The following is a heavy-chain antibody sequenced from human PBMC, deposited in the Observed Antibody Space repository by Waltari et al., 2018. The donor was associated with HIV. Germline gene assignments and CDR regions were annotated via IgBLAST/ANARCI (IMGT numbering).Heavy chain of an antibody. D-gene: IGHD2-2*01. CDR2: MNPNSGNT. CDR3: SRGLHCTATSCLLYHGMDV. Sequence: QVQLVQSGAEVKKPGASVKVSRKASAYTFSTFVITWVRQATGQGLEWMGWMNPNSGNTGYAQKFQGRVNMTRNSSIRTAYMEWSSLRSDDTAVYYCSRGLHCTATSCLLYHGMDVWGQGTAVSVSS. CDR1: AYTFSTFV. J-gene: IGHJ6*02. V-gene: IGHV1-8*01.